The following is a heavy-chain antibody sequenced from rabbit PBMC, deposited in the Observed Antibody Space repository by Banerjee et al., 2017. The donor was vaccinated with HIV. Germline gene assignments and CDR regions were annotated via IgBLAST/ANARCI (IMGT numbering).Heavy chain of an antibody. CDR3: ARGTSSSGYYMGL. CDR1: GFSFSSGYD. Sequence: QEQLEESGGDLVKPEGSLTLTCTASGFSFSSGYDMCWVRQAPGKGLEWIACIHSVSGSTYYASWAKGRFTISKTSSTTVTLQMTSLTAADTATYFCARGTSSSGYYMGLWGQGTLVTVS. CDR2: IHSVSGST. J-gene: IGHJ3*01. V-gene: IGHV1S45*01. D-gene: IGHD1-1*01.